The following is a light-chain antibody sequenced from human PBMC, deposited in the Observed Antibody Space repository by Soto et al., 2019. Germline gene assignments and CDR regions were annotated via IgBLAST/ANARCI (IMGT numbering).Light chain of an antibody. J-gene: IGLJ2*01. CDR1: SGDVGTYNL. V-gene: IGLV2-23*01. CDR2: EGS. CDR3: SSYVGAVA. Sequence: QSALTQPASVSGSPGQSITISCTGTSGDVGTYNLVSWYQHHPGKAPKLMIYEGSNRPSGVSHRFSGSQSGNTASLTISGLQAEDEADYYCSSYVGAVAFGGGTKLTVL.